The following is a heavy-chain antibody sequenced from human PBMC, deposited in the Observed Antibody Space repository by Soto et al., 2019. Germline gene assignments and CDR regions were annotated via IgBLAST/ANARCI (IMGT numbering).Heavy chain of an antibody. V-gene: IGHV1-69*04. CDR3: AREGLVLVPTTVNSDYYYYAMDV. J-gene: IGHJ6*02. D-gene: IGHD4-17*01. Sequence: SVKVSCKASGGTFSSYTISWVRQAPGQGLEWMGRIIPILGIANYAQKFQGRVTITADKSTSTVYMELSTLRPEDTAVYYCAREGLVLVPTTVNSDYYYYAMDVWGQGTTVTVSS. CDR1: GGTFSSYT. CDR2: IIPILGIA.